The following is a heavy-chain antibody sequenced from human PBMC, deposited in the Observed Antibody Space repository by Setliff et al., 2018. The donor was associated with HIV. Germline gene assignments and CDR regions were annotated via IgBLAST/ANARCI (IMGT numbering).Heavy chain of an antibody. CDR3: ARVETTVRGATYGMDV. CDR1: GGSISSHY. Sequence: PSETLSLTCTVPGGSISSHYWSWIRQAPGKGLEWIGTMYFRGNARNSPSLKSRVTISVDTSKNQLSLNLTSVTAADTAVYCCARVETTVRGATYGMDVWGQGTTVTVSS. V-gene: IGHV4-59*11. CDR2: MYFRGNA. D-gene: IGHD3-10*01. J-gene: IGHJ6*02.